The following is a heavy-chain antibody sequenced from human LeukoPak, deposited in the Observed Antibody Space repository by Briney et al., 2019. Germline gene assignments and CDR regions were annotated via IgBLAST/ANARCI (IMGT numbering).Heavy chain of an antibody. CDR3: AKGRLGAYYFDY. V-gene: IGHV3-30*02. Sequence: GGSLRLSCAASGFTFSSYGMHWVRQAPGKGLEWVAFIRYDGSNKYYADSVEGRFTISRDNSKNTLYLQMNSLRAEDTAVYYCAKGRLGAYYFDYWGQGTLVTVFS. CDR1: GFTFSSYG. D-gene: IGHD3-16*01. CDR2: IRYDGSNK. J-gene: IGHJ4*02.